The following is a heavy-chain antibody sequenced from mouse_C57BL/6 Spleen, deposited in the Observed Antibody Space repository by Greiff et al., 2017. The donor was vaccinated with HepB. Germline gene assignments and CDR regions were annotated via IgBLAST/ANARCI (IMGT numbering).Heavy chain of an antibody. J-gene: IGHJ4*01. V-gene: IGHV14-2*01. CDR3: ARSSSPSMDY. Sequence: EVQLQQSGAELVKPGASVKLSCTASGFNIKDYYMHWVKQRTEQGLEWIGRIDPEDGETKYAPNFQGKATITADTSSNTADLQLSSLTSEDTAVYYCARSSSPSMDYWGQGTSVTVSA. CDR2: IDPEDGET. CDR1: GFNIKDYY. D-gene: IGHD1-1*01.